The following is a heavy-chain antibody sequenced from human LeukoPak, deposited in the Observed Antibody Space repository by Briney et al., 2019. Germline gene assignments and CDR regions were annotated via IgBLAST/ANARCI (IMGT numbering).Heavy chain of an antibody. V-gene: IGHV3-23*01. Sequence: GGSLRLSCAASGFTFSSYAMSWVRQAPGKGLEWVSAISGGGGSTYYADSVKGRFTISRDNSKNTLYLQMNSLRAEDTAVYYCAKDKSYYYDSSGYYPISGMDVWGQGTTVTVSS. D-gene: IGHD3-22*01. J-gene: IGHJ6*02. CDR2: ISGGGGST. CDR1: GFTFSSYA. CDR3: AKDKSYYYDSSGYYPISGMDV.